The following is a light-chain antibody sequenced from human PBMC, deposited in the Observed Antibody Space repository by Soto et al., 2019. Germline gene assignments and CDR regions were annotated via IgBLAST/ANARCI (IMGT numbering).Light chain of an antibody. Sequence: VVMTESPLSLPVTLCQPASISCRSNQSLVHSDGIAYFSWFQQRPGRSPRRLIYKVSNRDSGVPARFSGSGSGTDFALKISRVEAEDVGVYYCMQGTHWPITFGQGTRLEIK. V-gene: IGKV2-30*02. J-gene: IGKJ5*01. CDR3: MQGTHWPIT. CDR1: QSLVHSDGIAY. CDR2: KVS.